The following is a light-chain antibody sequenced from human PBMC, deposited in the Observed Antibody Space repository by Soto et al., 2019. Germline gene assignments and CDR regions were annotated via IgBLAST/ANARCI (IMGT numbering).Light chain of an antibody. CDR2: GAS. V-gene: IGKV3-20*01. Sequence: DIVLTQNPGPLSLSPGERATLSCRASQSVINNYLAWYQQKPGQAPRLLIYGASNRATGILDRCSGGGSGTDFILTISRLEAEDFAVYYCQRYGSSGTFGQGTKVDIK. CDR3: QRYGSSGT. J-gene: IGKJ1*01. CDR1: QSVINNY.